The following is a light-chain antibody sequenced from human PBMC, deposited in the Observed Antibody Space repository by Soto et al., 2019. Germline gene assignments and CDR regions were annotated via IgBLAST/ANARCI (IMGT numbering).Light chain of an antibody. J-gene: IGLJ1*01. CDR2: DVS. CDR3: SSYTTSNTRQIV. V-gene: IGLV2-14*03. CDR1: SSDVGGYNY. Sequence: QSVLTRPASVSGSPGQSITISCTGTSSDVGGYNYVSWYQHHPGKAPKLMIYDVSNRPSGVSNRFSGSKSGNMASLTISGLQPEDEADYYRSSYTTSNTRQIVFGTGTKVTVL.